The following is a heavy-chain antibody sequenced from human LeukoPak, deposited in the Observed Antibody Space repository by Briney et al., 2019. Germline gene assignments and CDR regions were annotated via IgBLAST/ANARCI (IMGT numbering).Heavy chain of an antibody. D-gene: IGHD1-14*01. CDR1: GFTFSSYS. CDR2: ISSSSSYI. J-gene: IGHJ4*02. Sequence: PGGSLRLSCAASGFTFSSYSMNWVRQAPGKGLEWVSSISSSSSYIYHADSVEGRFTISRDNAKNSLYLQMNSLRAEDTAVYYCARDENPPLYYFDYWGQGTLVTVSS. V-gene: IGHV3-21*01. CDR3: ARDENPPLYYFDY.